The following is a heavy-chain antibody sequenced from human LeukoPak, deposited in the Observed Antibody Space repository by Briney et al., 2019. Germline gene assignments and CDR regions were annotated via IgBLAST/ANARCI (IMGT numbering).Heavy chain of an antibody. CDR1: GGSISRYY. CDR2: IDDSGNT. CDR3: AGHDSRGYYVAY. V-gene: IGHV4-59*08. Sequence: SETLSLTCTVSGGSISRYYWSWIRRPPGKGLEWIGYIDDSGNTNYNPSLQSRVTISVDTSKNQFSLKLSSVTAADTAVYFCAGHDSRGYYVAYWGQGALVTVSS. D-gene: IGHD3-22*01. J-gene: IGHJ4*02.